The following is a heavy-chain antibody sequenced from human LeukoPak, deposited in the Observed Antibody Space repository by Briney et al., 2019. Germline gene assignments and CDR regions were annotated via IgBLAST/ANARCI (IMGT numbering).Heavy chain of an antibody. CDR2: IIPIFGTA. J-gene: IGHJ4*02. V-gene: IGHV1-69*05. CDR1: GGTFSSYA. Sequence: APVKVSCKASGGTFSSYAISWVRQAPGQGLEWMGRIIPIFGTANYAQKFQGRVTITTDESTSTAYMELSSLRSEDTAVYYFTRGGYSYGYSFDYWRQGTLVTVSS. D-gene: IGHD5-18*01. CDR3: TRGGYSYGYSFDY.